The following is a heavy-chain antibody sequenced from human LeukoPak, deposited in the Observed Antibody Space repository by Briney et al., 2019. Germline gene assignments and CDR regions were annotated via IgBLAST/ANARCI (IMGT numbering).Heavy chain of an antibody. D-gene: IGHD3-16*01. CDR1: GFSSYS. V-gene: IGHV3-21*01. CDR3: ARDPWGTHAY. J-gene: IGHJ4*02. CDR2: ISSGSDYI. Sequence: PGGSLRLSCAASGFSSYSLNWVRQAPGKGLEWVSPISSGSDYIYYADSVKGRFTISRDNAKNSLYLQMNSLRVEDTAIYCCARDPWGTHAYWGQGTLVTVSS.